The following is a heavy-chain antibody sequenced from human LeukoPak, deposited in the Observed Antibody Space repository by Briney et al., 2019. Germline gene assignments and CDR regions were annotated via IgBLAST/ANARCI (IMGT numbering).Heavy chain of an antibody. CDR3: VRGIAGFDY. Sequence: GRSLRLSCAASGFTSSSFAMTWVRQAPGKGLEWVSSIDSGGGNTYYADSVKGRFTIYRDNSKNTLYLQMNSLRAEDTAVYYCVRGIAGFDYWGQGTLVTVSS. CDR1: GFTSSSFA. CDR2: IDSGGGNT. D-gene: IGHD6-13*01. V-gene: IGHV3-23*01. J-gene: IGHJ4*02.